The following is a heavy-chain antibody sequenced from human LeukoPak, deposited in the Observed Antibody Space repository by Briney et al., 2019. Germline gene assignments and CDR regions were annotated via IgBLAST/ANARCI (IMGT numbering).Heavy chain of an antibody. J-gene: IGHJ4*02. Sequence: GGSLRLSCAASGFTLSSYGMSWVRQAPGKGLEWVSAISDGDGNAYYADSAKGRFTISRDNTKNTLYLQMNSLKAEDTATYYCAKAKSYGDYVNYFDYWGQGTRVTVSS. CDR1: GFTLSSYG. CDR3: AKAKSYGDYVNYFDY. D-gene: IGHD4-17*01. CDR2: ISDGDGNA. V-gene: IGHV3-23*01.